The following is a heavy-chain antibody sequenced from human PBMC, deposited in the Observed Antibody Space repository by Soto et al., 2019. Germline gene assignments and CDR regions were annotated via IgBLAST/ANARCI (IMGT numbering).Heavy chain of an antibody. D-gene: IGHD3-3*01. CDR3: ARDRKAYYDFWSGYYTLGSPLDY. CDR2: ISYDGSNK. V-gene: IGHV3-30-3*01. CDR1: GFTFSSYA. Sequence: GGSLRLSCAASGFTFSSYAMHWVRQAPGKGLEWVAVISYDGSNKYYADSVKGRFTISRDNSKNTLYLQMNSLRAEDTAVYYCARDRKAYYDFWSGYYTLGSPLDYWGQGTLATVSS. J-gene: IGHJ4*02.